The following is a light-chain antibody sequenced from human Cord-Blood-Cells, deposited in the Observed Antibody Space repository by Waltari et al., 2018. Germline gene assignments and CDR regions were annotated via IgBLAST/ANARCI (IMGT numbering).Light chain of an antibody. Sequence: QPALPQPASVSGSPGQSLTISCTGTSSDVGRYNLVSWYQQHPGKAPKLMIYEGSKRPSVVSNRFSGSKSGNTASLTISGLHADDEADYYCCSYAGSSTFVVFGGGTKLTVL. J-gene: IGLJ2*01. CDR2: EGS. V-gene: IGLV2-23*03. CDR3: CSYAGSSTFVV. CDR1: SSDVGRYNL.